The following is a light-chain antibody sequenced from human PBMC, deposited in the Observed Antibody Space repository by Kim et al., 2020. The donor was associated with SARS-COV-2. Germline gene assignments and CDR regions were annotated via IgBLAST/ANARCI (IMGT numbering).Light chain of an antibody. CDR3: QQYADSPPFP. CDR1: HSVTTTY. CDR2: ETS. Sequence: SPGERATLSCRASHSVTTTYLAWYQQKPGQAPRLLIYETSRRATGIPDRFSGSGSGTDFTLTISRLEPDDFAVYYCQQYADSPPFPFGQGTKLEI. J-gene: IGKJ2*01. V-gene: IGKV3-20*01.